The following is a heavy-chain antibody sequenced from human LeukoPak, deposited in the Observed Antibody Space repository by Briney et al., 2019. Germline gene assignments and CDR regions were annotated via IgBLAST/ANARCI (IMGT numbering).Heavy chain of an antibody. V-gene: IGHV4-39*02. CDR3: AREEGSFTYFDY. CDR2: IYYSGST. J-gene: IGHJ4*02. Sequence: SETLSLTCTVSGGSISSSSYYWGWIRQPPGKGLEWIGSIYYSGSTYYNPSLKSRVTISVDTSKNQFSVKLSSVTAADTAVYYCAREEGSFTYFDYWGQGTLVTVSS. D-gene: IGHD1-26*01. CDR1: GGSISSSSYY.